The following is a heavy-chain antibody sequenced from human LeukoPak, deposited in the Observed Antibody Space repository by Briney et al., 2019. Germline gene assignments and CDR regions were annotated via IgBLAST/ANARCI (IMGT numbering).Heavy chain of an antibody. V-gene: IGHV3-33*01. CDR1: GFTFSSYG. J-gene: IGHJ4*02. CDR3: ARGLGAVAALIPGDY. CDR2: IWYDGSNK. Sequence: PGGSLRLSCAASGFTFSSYGMHWVRQAPGKGLEWVAVIWYDGSNKYYADSVKGRFTISRDNSKNTLYLQMNSLRAEDTAVYYCARGLGAVAALIPGDYWGQGTLVTVSS. D-gene: IGHD3-16*01.